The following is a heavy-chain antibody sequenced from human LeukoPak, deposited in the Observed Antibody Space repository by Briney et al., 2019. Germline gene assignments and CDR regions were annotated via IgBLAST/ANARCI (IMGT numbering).Heavy chain of an antibody. Sequence: PSETLSLTCAVYGGSFSGYYWSWLRQPPGKGLEWIGEINHSGSTNYNPSLKSRVTISVDTSKNQFSLKLSSVTAADTAVYYCARGHWGDYFDYWGQGTLVTVSS. CDR2: INHSGST. CDR1: GGSFSGYY. J-gene: IGHJ4*02. V-gene: IGHV4-34*01. CDR3: ARGHWGDYFDY. D-gene: IGHD3-16*01.